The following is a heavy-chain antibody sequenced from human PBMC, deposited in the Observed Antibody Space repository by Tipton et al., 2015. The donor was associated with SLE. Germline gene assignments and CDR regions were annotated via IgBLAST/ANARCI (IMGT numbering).Heavy chain of an antibody. CDR3: ASGWYQGEGADY. CDR1: GFTFSNYG. V-gene: IGHV3-30*02. CDR2: IQFDGSNT. Sequence: SGFTFSNYGVHWVRQAPGKGLEWVAFIQFDGSNTYYADSVKGRFTISRDNSKNTLYLQMNSLRGEDTAVYYCASGWYQGEGADYWGQGTLVTGSS. J-gene: IGHJ4*02. D-gene: IGHD6-19*01.